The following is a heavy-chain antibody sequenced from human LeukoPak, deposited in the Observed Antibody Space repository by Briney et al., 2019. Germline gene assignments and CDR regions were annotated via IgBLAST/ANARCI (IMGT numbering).Heavy chain of an antibody. CDR2: ISDCAGSA. V-gene: IGHV3-23*01. Sequence: ALPLSFASSVCIFSRYVMNGVRPARCKGLAGVSAISDCAGSAYYAVSVKGRFTIYRDNSKNTLYLQMNSLRAEDTAVYYCAKSPYITCGMDVWGQGTTVTVSS. CDR1: VCIFSRYV. CDR3: AKSPYITCGMDV. J-gene: IGHJ6*02. D-gene: IGHD2-21*01.